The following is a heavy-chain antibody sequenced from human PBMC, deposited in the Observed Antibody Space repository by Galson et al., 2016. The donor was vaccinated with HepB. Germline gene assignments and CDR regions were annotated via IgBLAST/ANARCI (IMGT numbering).Heavy chain of an antibody. CDR3: ARPSSRSWCVDYDAFDI. CDR1: GGSISSSSYY. Sequence: SETLSLTCTVSGGSISSSSYYWGWIRQPPGKGLEWIGSIYYRGNTYYNPSLKSRVSISVDTSKNQFSLKLSSVTAADTAVYYCARPSSRSWCVDYDAFDIWGQATMVTVSS. CDR2: IYYRGNT. V-gene: IGHV4-39*01. D-gene: IGHD6-13*01. J-gene: IGHJ3*02.